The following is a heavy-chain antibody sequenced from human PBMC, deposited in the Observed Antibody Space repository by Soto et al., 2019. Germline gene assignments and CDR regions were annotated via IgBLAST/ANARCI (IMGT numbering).Heavy chain of an antibody. CDR3: AKDLWTDDIDDYYYGMDV. Sequence: PGGSLRLSCAASGFTFSIYAMSWFRQAPGKGLEWVSAISGSGGSAYYADSVKGRFTISRDNSKNTLYLQMNSLRAEDTAVYYCAKDLWTDDIDDYYYGMDVWGQGTTVTVSS. V-gene: IGHV3-23*01. CDR2: ISGSGGSA. D-gene: IGHD3-9*01. J-gene: IGHJ6*02. CDR1: GFTFSIYA.